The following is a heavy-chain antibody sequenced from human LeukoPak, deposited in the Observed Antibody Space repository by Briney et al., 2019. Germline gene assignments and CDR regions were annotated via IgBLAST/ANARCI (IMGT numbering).Heavy chain of an antibody. J-gene: IGHJ6*03. CDR1: GFTFSSYW. Sequence: GGSLRLSCAASGFTFSSYWMSWVRQAPGKGLEWVAKIKQDGSEKFYVDSVKGRFTISRDNAKNSLSLQMRSLRAEDTAVYYCARDLVSVATVTTFVNYYHYYYMDVWGRGTTVTVSS. V-gene: IGHV3-7*01. CDR3: ARDLVSVATVTTFVNYYHYYYMDV. D-gene: IGHD4-11*01. CDR2: IKQDGSEK.